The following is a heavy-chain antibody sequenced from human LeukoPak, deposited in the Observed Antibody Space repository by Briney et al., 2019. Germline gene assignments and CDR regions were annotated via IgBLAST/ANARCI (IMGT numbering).Heavy chain of an antibody. CDR1: GFTFSSYG. CDR2: IWYDGSNK. Sequence: GGSLRLSRAASGFTFSSYGMHWVRQAPGKGLEWVAVIWYDGSNKYYADSVKGRFNISRDNSKNTLYLQMNSLRAEDTAVYYCARLNARDYYFDYWGQGTLVTVSS. V-gene: IGHV3-33*01. J-gene: IGHJ4*02. CDR3: ARLNARDYYFDY.